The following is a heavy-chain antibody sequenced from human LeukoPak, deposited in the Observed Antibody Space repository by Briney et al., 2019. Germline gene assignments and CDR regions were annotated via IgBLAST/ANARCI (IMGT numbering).Heavy chain of an antibody. CDR2: ISGSDPGT. D-gene: IGHD2-2*01. J-gene: IGHJ4*02. Sequence: PGGSVTLFCAASGFTFSSYAMSYVRQVPGKGLEWVSAISGSDPGTYYADSVKGRFTIFRDNSRSTLHLQMNSLRVEDTAVYYCARGNAGHCTGTTCYPFDYWGQGPLVTVTS. V-gene: IGHV3-23*01. CDR1: GFTFSSYA. CDR3: ARGNAGHCTGTTCYPFDY.